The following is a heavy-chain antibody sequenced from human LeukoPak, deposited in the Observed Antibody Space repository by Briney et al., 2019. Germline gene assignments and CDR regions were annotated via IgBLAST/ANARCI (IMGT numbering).Heavy chain of an antibody. J-gene: IGHJ5*02. CDR1: GGSISSSSYY. V-gene: IGHV4-39*01. CDR2: IYYSGNT. CDR3: ASQLWFGELFWFDP. D-gene: IGHD3-10*01. Sequence: SETLSLTCTVSGGSISSSSYYWGAIRQPPGKGLEWIGSIYYSGNTYYNPSLKSRVTMSVDTSENQFSLKLNSVTAADTAVYFCASQLWFGELFWFDPWRQGTLVTVSS.